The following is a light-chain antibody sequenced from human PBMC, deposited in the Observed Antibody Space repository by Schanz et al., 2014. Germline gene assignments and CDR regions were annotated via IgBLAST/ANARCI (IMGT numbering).Light chain of an antibody. CDR3: ATWDDGLTARV. CDR1: SSNIGAGYD. V-gene: IGLV1-40*01. Sequence: QSVLTQPPSVSGAPGQRVTISCTGSSSNIGAGYDVHWYQQLPGTAPKLLIYGNSNRPSGVPDRFSGSKSGTSASLAITGLQAEDEADYYCATWDDGLTARVFGGGTKVTVL. J-gene: IGLJ3*02. CDR2: GNS.